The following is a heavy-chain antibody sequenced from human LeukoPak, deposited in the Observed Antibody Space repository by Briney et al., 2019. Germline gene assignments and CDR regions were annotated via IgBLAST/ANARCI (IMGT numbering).Heavy chain of an antibody. D-gene: IGHD3-9*01. CDR3: ARSSTGMRYFDWFAADY. V-gene: IGHV3-30-3*01. CDR2: ISYYGSNK. CDR1: GFTFSSYA. Sequence: GRSLRLSCAASGFTFSSYAMHWVRQAPGKGLEWVAVISYYGSNKYYADSVKGRFTISRDNSKNTLYLQMNSLRAEDTAVYYCARSSTGMRYFDWFAADYWGQGTLVTVSS. J-gene: IGHJ4*02.